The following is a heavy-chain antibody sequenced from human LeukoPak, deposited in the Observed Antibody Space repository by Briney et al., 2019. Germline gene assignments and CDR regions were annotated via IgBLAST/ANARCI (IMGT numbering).Heavy chain of an antibody. Sequence: GGSLRLSCATSGFSLSSYAMSWVRQAPGKGLEWVSAMSSSDDGGYYAASVRGRFTISRDTSRSTLYLQMNSLRAEDAAVYYCAKAPVTSCRGAFCYPFDYWGQGTLVTVSS. J-gene: IGHJ4*02. D-gene: IGHD2-15*01. V-gene: IGHV3-23*01. CDR1: GFSLSSYA. CDR2: MSSSDDGG. CDR3: AKAPVTSCRGAFCYPFDY.